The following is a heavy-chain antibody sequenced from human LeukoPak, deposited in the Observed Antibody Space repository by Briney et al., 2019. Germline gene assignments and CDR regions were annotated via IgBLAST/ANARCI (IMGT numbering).Heavy chain of an antibody. CDR3: AKGTCSSTSCYFDY. CDR1: GFTFDDYA. V-gene: IGHV3-9*03. Sequence: GRSLRLSCAASGFTFDDYAMHWVRQAPGKGLEWVSGIGWNSGSIGYADSVKGRFTISRDNAKNSLYLQMNSLRAEDMALYYCAKGTCSSTSCYFDYWGQGTLVTVSS. J-gene: IGHJ4*02. CDR2: IGWNSGSI. D-gene: IGHD2-2*01.